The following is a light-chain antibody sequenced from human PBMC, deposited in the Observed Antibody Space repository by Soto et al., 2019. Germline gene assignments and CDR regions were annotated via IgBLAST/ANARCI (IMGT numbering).Light chain of an antibody. V-gene: IGKV3-15*01. J-gene: IGKJ1*01. CDR1: QSVTRN. CDR3: QQYYNYST. CDR2: GAS. Sequence: EIVIKQSPATLSVSQGDSATISCRASQSVTRNLAWYQQKPGQAPSLLIYGASTRATGIPDRFRGSESGTEFTLTIGSMKPDEFATYFCQQYYNYSTFGQVSKVDIK.